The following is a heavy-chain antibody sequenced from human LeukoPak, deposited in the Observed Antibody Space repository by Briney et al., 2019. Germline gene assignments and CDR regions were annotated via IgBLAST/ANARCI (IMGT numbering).Heavy chain of an antibody. Sequence: PSGTLSLTCAVSGGSISSSNWWSWVRQPPGKGLEWIGEIYHSGSTNYNPSLKSRVTISVDKSKNQFSLKLSSVTAADTAVYYCARVVQGYCSSTSCYEGYFFDYWGQGTLVTVSS. CDR2: IYHSGST. D-gene: IGHD2-2*01. J-gene: IGHJ4*02. CDR3: ARVVQGYCSSTSCYEGYFFDY. V-gene: IGHV4-4*02. CDR1: GGSISSSNW.